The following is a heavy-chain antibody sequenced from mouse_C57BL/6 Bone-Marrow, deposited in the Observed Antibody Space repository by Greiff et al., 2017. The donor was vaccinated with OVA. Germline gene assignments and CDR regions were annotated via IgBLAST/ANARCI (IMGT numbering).Heavy chain of an antibody. CDR3: RTIYDGYLYYFDY. CDR1: GYTFTSYW. CDR2: IYPGSGSP. J-gene: IGHJ2*01. Sequence: VQLQQSGAELVKPGASVKMSCKASGYTFTSYWITWVKQRPGQGLEWIGDIYPGSGSPNYNEKFKSKATLTVDTSSSTAYMQLSSLTSEDSAVYSCRTIYDGYLYYFDYWGQGTTLTVSS. D-gene: IGHD2-3*01. V-gene: IGHV1-55*01.